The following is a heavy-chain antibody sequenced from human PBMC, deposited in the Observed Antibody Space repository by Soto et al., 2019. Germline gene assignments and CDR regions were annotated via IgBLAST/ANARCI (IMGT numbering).Heavy chain of an antibody. CDR3: ASAAVSGTTDFVY. CDR2: IWYDGSNK. J-gene: IGHJ4*01. CDR1: GFTFSSYG. V-gene: IGHV3-33*01. Sequence: QVQLVESGGGVVQPGRSLRLSCAASGFTFSSYGMHWVRQAPGKGLEWVAVIWYDGSNKYYADSVKGRFTISRDNCKNTLYLQMNSLRAEDTAVYYCASAAVSGTTDFVYWCQGTLVTVSS. D-gene: IGHD6-19*01.